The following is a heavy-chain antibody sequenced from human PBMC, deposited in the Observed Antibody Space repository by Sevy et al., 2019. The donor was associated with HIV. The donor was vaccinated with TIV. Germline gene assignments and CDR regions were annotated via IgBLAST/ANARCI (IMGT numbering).Heavy chain of an antibody. CDR3: AKDSSYCSGGSCYLEYFQH. CDR1: GFSFSSYG. D-gene: IGHD2-15*01. CDR2: ISYDGSNK. Sequence: GGSLRLSCAASGFSFSSYGMHWVHQAPGRGLEWVAVISYDGSNKDYADSVKGRFTISRDNYKNTLYLQMNSLRAEDTAVYYCAKDSSYCSGGSCYLEYFQHWGQGTLVTVSS. J-gene: IGHJ1*01. V-gene: IGHV3-30*18.